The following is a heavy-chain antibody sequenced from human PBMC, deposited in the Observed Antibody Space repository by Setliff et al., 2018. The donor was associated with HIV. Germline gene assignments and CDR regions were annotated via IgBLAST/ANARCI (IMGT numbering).Heavy chain of an antibody. CDR1: GFTFSSYA. CDR3: VTDRDGYNH. D-gene: IGHD5-12*01. V-gene: IGHV3-23*01. Sequence: GGSLRLSCAASGFTFSSYAMSWVRQTPGKGLEWVSFISSSAGSTCYSDSVKGRFTISRDNSKNMLYLQMNSLRVEDTAVFYCVTDRDGYNHWGHGTLVTVSS. CDR2: ISSSAGST. J-gene: IGHJ4*01.